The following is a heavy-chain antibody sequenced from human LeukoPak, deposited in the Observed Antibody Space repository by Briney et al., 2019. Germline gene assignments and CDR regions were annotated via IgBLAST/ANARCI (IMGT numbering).Heavy chain of an antibody. CDR3: AKNGDRGAYCTGGTCYPYFYYYMDV. Sequence: GGSLRLSCAASGFTFSSYAMHWVRQAPGKGLEWVAVISYDGRNKYYTDSVKGRFTISRDNSKNTLYLQMNSLRAEDTAIYYCAKNGDRGAYCTGGTCYPYFYYYMDVWGKGTTVTI. CDR2: ISYDGRNK. J-gene: IGHJ6*03. CDR1: GFTFSSYA. V-gene: IGHV3-30-3*02. D-gene: IGHD2-15*01.